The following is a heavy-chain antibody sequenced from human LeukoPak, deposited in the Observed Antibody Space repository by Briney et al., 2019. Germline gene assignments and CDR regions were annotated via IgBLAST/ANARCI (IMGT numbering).Heavy chain of an antibody. CDR3: ASIPRGYSGSYTGVSGVDY. V-gene: IGHV3-48*04. CDR2: ISSSSSTI. Sequence: GGSLRLSCAASGFTFSSYSMNWVRQAPGKGLEWVSYISSSSSTIYYADSVKGRFTISRDNAKNSLYLQMNSLRAEDTAVYYCASIPRGYSGSYTGVSGVDYWGQGTLVTVSS. CDR1: GFTFSSYS. D-gene: IGHD1-26*01. J-gene: IGHJ4*02.